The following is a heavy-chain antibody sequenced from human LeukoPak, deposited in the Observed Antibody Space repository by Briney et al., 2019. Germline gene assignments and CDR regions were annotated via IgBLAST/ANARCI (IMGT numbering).Heavy chain of an antibody. D-gene: IGHD4-17*01. CDR3: AKADGDYPDWFDP. V-gene: IGHV3-23*01. J-gene: IGHJ5*02. CDR2: ISGSGGST. Sequence: GGSLRLSCAASGFTVSSNYMSWVRQAPGKGLEWVSAISGSGGSTYYADSVKGRFTISRDNSKNTLYLQMNSLRAEDTAVYYCAKADGDYPDWFDPWGQGTLVTVSS. CDR1: GFTVSSNY.